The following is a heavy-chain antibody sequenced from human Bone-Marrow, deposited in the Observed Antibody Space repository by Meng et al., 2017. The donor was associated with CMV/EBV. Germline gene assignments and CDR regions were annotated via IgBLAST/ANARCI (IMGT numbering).Heavy chain of an antibody. V-gene: IGHV1-69*16. D-gene: IGHD2-2*01. CDR2: IITTAGTE. CDR1: GGTFRHYS. Sequence: SVKVSCKASGGTFRHYSISWVRQAPGQGLEWMGGIITTAGTENYAQRFQARLTISTDESMTTAYMELTSLRSEDTAVYYCARDFRHTSIVVVPAAMAADYYYGMDVWGQGTTVTVSS. J-gene: IGHJ6*02. CDR3: ARDFRHTSIVVVPAAMAADYYYGMDV.